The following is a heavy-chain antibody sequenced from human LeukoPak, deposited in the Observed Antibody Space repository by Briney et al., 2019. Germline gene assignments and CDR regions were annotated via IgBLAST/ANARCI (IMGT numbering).Heavy chain of an antibody. J-gene: IGHJ4*02. CDR1: GFTFDDYA. CDR3: AIVGAALDY. Sequence: GGSLRLSCAASGFTFDDYAMHWVRQAPGKGLEWFSLISWDGGSTYYADSVKGRFTISRDNSKNSLYLQMNSLRAEDTALYYCAIVGAALDYWGQGTLVTVSS. CDR2: ISWDGGST. D-gene: IGHD1-26*01. V-gene: IGHV3-43D*03.